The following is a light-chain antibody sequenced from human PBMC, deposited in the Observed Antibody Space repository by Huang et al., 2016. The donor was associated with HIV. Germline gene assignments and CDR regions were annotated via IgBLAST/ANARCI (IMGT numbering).Light chain of an antibody. CDR1: QSISTY. J-gene: IGKJ5*01. CDR2: SAS. Sequence: IQMTQSPTSLSASVGDRVSITCRASQSISTYLNWYQQKPGKAPKLLISSASSLHSGEPSRFSGSGSGTDFTLTIKGLQLDDFATYYCQQSYSALSSFGPGTRL. CDR3: QQSYSALSS. V-gene: IGKV1-39*01.